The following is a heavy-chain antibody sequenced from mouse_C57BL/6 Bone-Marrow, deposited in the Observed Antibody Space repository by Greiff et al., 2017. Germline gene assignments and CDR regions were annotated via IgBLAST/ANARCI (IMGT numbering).Heavy chain of an antibody. V-gene: IGHV5-6*01. CDR3: ARLGQDY. J-gene: IGHJ2*01. Sequence: EVQLVESGGDLEKPGGSLKLSCAASGFTFSSYGMSWVRQTPDKRLEWVATISSGGSYTYYPDSVKGRFTISRDNAKNTLYLQMSSLKSEDTAMYYCARLGQDYWGQGTTLTVSS. CDR2: ISSGGSYT. CDR1: GFTFSSYG. D-gene: IGHD3-3*01.